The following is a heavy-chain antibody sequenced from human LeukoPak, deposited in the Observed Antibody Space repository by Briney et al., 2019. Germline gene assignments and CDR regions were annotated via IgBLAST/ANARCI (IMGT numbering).Heavy chain of an antibody. CDR3: AREGYGGYDFDY. J-gene: IGHJ4*02. CDR1: GGSISSYY. CDR2: IYYSGST. D-gene: IGHD5-12*01. Sequence: SETLSLTCTVSGGSISSYYWSWIRQPPGKGLEWIGYIYYSGSTNYNPSLKSRVTISVDTSKNQFSLKLSSVTAADTAVYYCAREGYGGYDFDYWGQGTLVTVSS. V-gene: IGHV4-59*01.